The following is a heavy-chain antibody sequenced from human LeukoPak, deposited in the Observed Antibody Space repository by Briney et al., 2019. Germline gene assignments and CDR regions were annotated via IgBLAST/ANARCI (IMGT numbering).Heavy chain of an antibody. Sequence: SETLSLTCTVSGASINSHFWSSIRQPPGKGLEWVGSIYYTGSSNYNPSLEGRVTISVDTSKNQFSLKLSSVTAADTAVYYYARGRYYFDYWGQGTLVTVSS. CDR3: ARGRYYFDY. V-gene: IGHV4-59*08. J-gene: IGHJ4*02. CDR1: GASINSHF. CDR2: IYYTGSS.